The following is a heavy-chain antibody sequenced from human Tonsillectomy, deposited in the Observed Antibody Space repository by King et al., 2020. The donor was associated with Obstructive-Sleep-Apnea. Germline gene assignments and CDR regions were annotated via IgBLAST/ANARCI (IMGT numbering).Heavy chain of an antibody. V-gene: IGHV7-4-1*02. Sequence: QLVQSGSELKKPGASVKVSCKASGYIFTNYAMNWFRQAPGQGLEWMGWINTNTGNPTYAQGFTGRFVFSLYTSLSTAYLHISSLGAEDTAVYYCARGSGSGSNLVHIGGQGTVVTVSS. D-gene: IGHD3-10*01. CDR3: ARGSGSGSNLVHI. CDR1: GYIFTNYA. CDR2: INTNTGNP. J-gene: IGHJ3*02.